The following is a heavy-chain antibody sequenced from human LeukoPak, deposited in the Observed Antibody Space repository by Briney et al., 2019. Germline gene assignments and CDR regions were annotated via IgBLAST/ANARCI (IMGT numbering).Heavy chain of an antibody. CDR2: IYHSGST. CDR3: ARHLLDIVVVPAALTPVNWFDP. J-gene: IGHJ5*02. V-gene: IGHV4-38-2*01. Sequence: PSETLSLTCAVSCYSISSGYYWGWIRQPPGKGLEWIGSIYHSGSTYYNPSLKSRVTISVDTSKNQFSLKLSSVTAADTAVYYCARHLLDIVVVPAALTPVNWFDPWGQGTLVTVSS. D-gene: IGHD2-2*03. CDR1: CYSISSGYY.